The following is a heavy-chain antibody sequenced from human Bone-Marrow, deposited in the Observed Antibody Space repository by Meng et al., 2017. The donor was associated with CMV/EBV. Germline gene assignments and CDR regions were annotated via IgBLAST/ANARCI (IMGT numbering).Heavy chain of an antibody. D-gene: IGHD1-26*01. CDR2: ISSSSSYI. Sequence: SGFTFSSYSMNWVRQAPGKGLEWVSSISSSSSYIYYADSVKGRFTISRDNAKNSLYLQMNSLRAEDTAVYYCARERVGVGATVFDYWGQGTLVTVSS. V-gene: IGHV3-21*01. CDR1: GFTFSSYS. CDR3: ARERVGVGATVFDY. J-gene: IGHJ4*02.